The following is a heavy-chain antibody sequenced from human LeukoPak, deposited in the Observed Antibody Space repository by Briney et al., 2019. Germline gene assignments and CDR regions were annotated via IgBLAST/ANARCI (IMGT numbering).Heavy chain of an antibody. J-gene: IGHJ3*01. Sequence: GGSLRLSCAASGFTFSSYEMNWVRQAPGKGLEWVANINQAGSEKYYVDSVKGRFTISRDNAKSSVDLQMNSLRAEDTAVYYCAREDYDSSGYYLVTYGIDLWGQGTMVTVSS. CDR1: GFTFSSYE. CDR3: AREDYDSSGYYLVTYGIDL. CDR2: INQAGSEK. D-gene: IGHD3-22*01. V-gene: IGHV3-7*01.